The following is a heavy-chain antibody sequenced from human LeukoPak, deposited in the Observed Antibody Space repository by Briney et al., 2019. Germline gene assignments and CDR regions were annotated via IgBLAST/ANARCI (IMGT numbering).Heavy chain of an antibody. CDR1: SGSIISDY. CDR3: ARARSTYYYDSSGYVLDY. V-gene: IGHV4-59*01. D-gene: IGHD3-22*01. Sequence: SETLSLTCTVSSGSIISDYWNWMRQPPRKGREWSVYIYYSGGTNYNPSLNMRVTISVDTSKNQFSLKLSSVTAAETAVYYCARARSTYYYDSSGYVLDYWGQGTLVTVSS. J-gene: IGHJ4*02. CDR2: IYYSGGT.